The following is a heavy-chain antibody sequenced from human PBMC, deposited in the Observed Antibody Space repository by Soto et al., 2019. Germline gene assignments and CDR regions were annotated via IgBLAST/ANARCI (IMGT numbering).Heavy chain of an antibody. J-gene: IGHJ5*02. CDR2: IWTGGTT. V-gene: IGHV3-53*01. D-gene: IGHD6-6*01. Sequence: GGSLRLSCAASGFSVSNNYMSWVRQAPGKGLEWVSVIWTGGTTAYADSVKGRFTSSRDTSKNTLYLQMNNLRVDDTAVYYCARDVVETSSLWLDPWGQGPLVTASS. CDR3: ARDVVETSSLWLDP. CDR1: GFSVSNNY.